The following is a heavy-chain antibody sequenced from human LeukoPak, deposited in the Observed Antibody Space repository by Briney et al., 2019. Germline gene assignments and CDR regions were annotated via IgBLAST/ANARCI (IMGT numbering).Heavy chain of an antibody. J-gene: IGHJ5*02. CDR1: GWSFNDYY. CDR3: ARGQVPAARGYNWFDP. Sequence: SETLSLTCAVYGWSFNDYYWNWVRQPPGKGLEWIGEINARGDTNYHPSLKSRVTISVDPSKNQFSLTLTSMIAADTAIYYCARGQVPAARGYNWFDPWGQGTLVTVSS. CDR2: INARGDT. D-gene: IGHD2-2*01. V-gene: IGHV4-34*01.